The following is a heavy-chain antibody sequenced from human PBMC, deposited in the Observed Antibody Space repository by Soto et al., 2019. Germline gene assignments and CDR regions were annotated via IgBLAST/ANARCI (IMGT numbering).Heavy chain of an antibody. CDR3: ARGYSSSPSGYYYYYGMDV. J-gene: IGHJ6*02. CDR1: GYSFSSFG. Sequence: GASVKVSCKASGYSFSSFGISWVRQAPGQGLEWVGWMNPNSGNTGYAQKFQGRVTMTRNTSISTAYMELSSLRSEDTAVYYCARGYSSSPSGYYYYYGMDVWGQGTTVTVS. CDR2: MNPNSGNT. V-gene: IGHV1-8*01. D-gene: IGHD6-6*01.